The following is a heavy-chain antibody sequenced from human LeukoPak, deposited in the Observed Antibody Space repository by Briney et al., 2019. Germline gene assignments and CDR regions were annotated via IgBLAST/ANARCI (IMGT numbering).Heavy chain of an antibody. V-gene: IGHV4-30-2*01. D-gene: IGHD1-1*01. J-gene: IGHJ4*02. CDR3: ARAFAGVPFDY. CDR2: IYHSGST. Sequence: PSQTLSLTCAVSGGSISSGGYSWSWIRQPPGKGLEWIGYIYHSGSTYYNPSLKSRVTISVDRSKNQFSLKLSSVTAADTAVYYCARAFAGVPFDYWGQGTLVTVSS. CDR1: GGSISSGGYS.